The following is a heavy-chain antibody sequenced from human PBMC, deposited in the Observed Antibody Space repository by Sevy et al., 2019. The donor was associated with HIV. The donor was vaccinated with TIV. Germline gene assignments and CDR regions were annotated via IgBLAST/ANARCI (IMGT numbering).Heavy chain of an antibody. Sequence: GESLKISCKGSGYSFTTFWIGWVRQMPGKGLEWMWIIYPGDSDTRYSPSFQGQVTISADKSISTAYLQWSSLKASDTAIYYCASRYSGSYSSWGQGTLVTVSS. CDR3: ASRYSGSYSS. J-gene: IGHJ4*02. CDR2: IYPGDSDT. V-gene: IGHV5-51*01. D-gene: IGHD1-26*01. CDR1: GYSFTTFW.